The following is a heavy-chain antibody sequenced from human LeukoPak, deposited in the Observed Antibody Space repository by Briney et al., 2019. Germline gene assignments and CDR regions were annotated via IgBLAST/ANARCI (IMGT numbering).Heavy chain of an antibody. CDR1: GYTFTDYY. CDR2: INPDNGGT. V-gene: IGHV1-2*02. J-gene: IGHJ5*02. Sequence: ASVKVSGRASGYTFTDYYIHWVRQAPGQGLEWMGWINPDNGGTNYAQKFQGRVTMTRDTSIRTVYMDLSRLRSDDTAVFYCTREARVGNWFDPWGQATQVTVSS. CDR3: TREARVGNWFDP. D-gene: IGHD2-2*01.